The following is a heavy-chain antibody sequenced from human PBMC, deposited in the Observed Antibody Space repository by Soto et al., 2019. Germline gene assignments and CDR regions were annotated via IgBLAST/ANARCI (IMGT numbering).Heavy chain of an antibody. CDR2: INAGNGDT. Sequence: QVQLVQSGAEVKKPGASVKVSCETSGYTFTNYAIHWVRQAPGQRPEWVGWINAGNGDTKYSQNFEGRVTITRDTSASTANMEVSSLGSEDTAVYYCARGEICGGGSCYSAWLGPWGQGTLVTRSS. CDR1: GYTFTNYA. V-gene: IGHV1-3*01. J-gene: IGHJ5*02. D-gene: IGHD2-15*01. CDR3: ARGEICGGGSCYSAWLGP.